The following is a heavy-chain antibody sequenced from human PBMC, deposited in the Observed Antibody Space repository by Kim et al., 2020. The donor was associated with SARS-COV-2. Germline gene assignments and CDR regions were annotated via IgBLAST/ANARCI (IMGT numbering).Heavy chain of an antibody. V-gene: IGHV1-3*01. CDR2: INPGNGNT. J-gene: IGHJ6*02. D-gene: IGHD3-22*01. CDR1: GYTFTNYA. Sequence: ASVKVSCKASGYTFTNYAIHWVRQAPGQRLEWMGWINPGNGNTKYLQKFQGRVTFTRDTSASTAYMELSSLRSENTAVYYCARGPMTWDVWGQGTTVTVSS. CDR3: ARGPMTWDV.